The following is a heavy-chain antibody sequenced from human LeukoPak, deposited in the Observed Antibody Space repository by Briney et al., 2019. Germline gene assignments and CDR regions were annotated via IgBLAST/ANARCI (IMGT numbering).Heavy chain of an antibody. D-gene: IGHD2-2*01. CDR2: ISSSSSYI. Sequence: GGSLRLSCAASGFTFSSYSMNWVRQAPGKGLEWVSSISSSSSYIYYADSVKGRFTISRDNAKNSLYLQMNSLRAEDTAVYYCARDFLGYCSSTSCWPYWGQGTLVTVSS. J-gene: IGHJ4*02. CDR3: ARDFLGYCSSTSCWPY. CDR1: GFTFSSYS. V-gene: IGHV3-21*01.